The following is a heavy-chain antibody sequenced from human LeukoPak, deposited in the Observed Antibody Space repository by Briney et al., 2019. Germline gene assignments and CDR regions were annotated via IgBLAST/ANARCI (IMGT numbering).Heavy chain of an antibody. J-gene: IGHJ4*02. V-gene: IGHV1-18*01. D-gene: IGHD3-10*01. CDR2: ISADNGNT. Sequence: ASVKVSCKASGYTFTGYGITWVRQAPGQGLEWIGWISADNGNTNYAQKFQGRVTMTTETSTRTAYMELRSLRSDDAAVYYCARIDLASGSGTYYSSYFEYWGQGTLVTVSS. CDR1: GYTFTGYG. CDR3: ARIDLASGSGTYYSSYFEY.